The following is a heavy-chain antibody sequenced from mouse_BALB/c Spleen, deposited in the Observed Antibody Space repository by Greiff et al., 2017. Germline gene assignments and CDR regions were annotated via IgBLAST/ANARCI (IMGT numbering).Heavy chain of an antibody. D-gene: IGHD2-14*01. CDR3: AREVKVRRLGYFDY. J-gene: IGHJ2*01. Sequence: EVQLQQSGPELVKPGASVKISCKASGYTFTDYNMHWVKQSHGKSLEWIGYIYPYNGGTGYNQKFKSKATLTVDNSSSTAYMELRSLTSEDSAVYYCAREVKVRRLGYFDYWGQGTTLTVSS. V-gene: IGHV1S29*02. CDR2: IYPYNGGT. CDR1: GYTFTDYN.